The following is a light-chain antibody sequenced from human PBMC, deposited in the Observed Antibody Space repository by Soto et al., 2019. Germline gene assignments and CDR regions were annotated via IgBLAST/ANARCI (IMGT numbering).Light chain of an antibody. J-gene: IGKJ1*01. Sequence: DIQMTQSPSTLSASVGDRVTITCRASQSIGSSLAWYQQKPGKAPNLLISDASSLERGVPSRFSGSGSGTEFTLTIRSLQPDDFATYYCQQYNGYSRTFDQGTKV. CDR2: DAS. V-gene: IGKV1-5*01. CDR3: QQYNGYSRT. CDR1: QSIGSS.